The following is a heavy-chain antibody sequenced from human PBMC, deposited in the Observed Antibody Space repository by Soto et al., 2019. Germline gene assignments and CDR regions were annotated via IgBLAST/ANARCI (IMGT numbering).Heavy chain of an antibody. J-gene: IGHJ4*02. CDR1: GYSFSNYW. CDR3: VKFPPNSPPDY. V-gene: IGHV5-51*01. D-gene: IGHD1-26*01. Sequence: GESLKISCKGSGYSFSNYWIGWVRQVPGNGLEWMAIIYPDDSEIRYTPSFQGQATISADKSITTAYLQWSSLKASDTAMYYCVKFPPNSPPDYWGQGTLVTVS. CDR2: IYPDDSEI.